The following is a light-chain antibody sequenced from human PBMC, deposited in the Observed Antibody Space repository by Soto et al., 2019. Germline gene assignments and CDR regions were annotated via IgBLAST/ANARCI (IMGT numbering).Light chain of an antibody. CDR1: QSVPSSL. CDR3: QQHTSSPPTWT. V-gene: IGKV3-20*01. CDR2: GTS. J-gene: IGKJ1*01. Sequence: EIVLTQSPGTLSLSPGERATLSCRASQSVPSSLLAWFQQKPGQAPRLLISGTSTRATGIPDRFSGSGSGTVFPLAIRSLEPEDLAVFYCQQHTSSPPTWTFGQGTKVQIK.